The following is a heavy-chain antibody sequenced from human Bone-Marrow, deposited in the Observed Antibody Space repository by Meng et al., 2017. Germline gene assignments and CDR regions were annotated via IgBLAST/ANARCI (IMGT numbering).Heavy chain of an antibody. V-gene: IGHV4-34*01. D-gene: IGHD4-11*01. CDR3: ARGPTTMAHDFDY. Sequence: QGQLQQWGAGLLKPSETLSLTCVVSGGSFSDDYWSWIRQPPGKGLEWIGEINHSGSTNYNPSLESRATISVDTSQNNLSLKLSSVTAADSAVYYCARGPTTMAHDFDYWGQGTLVTVAS. CDR2: INHSGST. CDR1: GGSFSDDY. J-gene: IGHJ4*02.